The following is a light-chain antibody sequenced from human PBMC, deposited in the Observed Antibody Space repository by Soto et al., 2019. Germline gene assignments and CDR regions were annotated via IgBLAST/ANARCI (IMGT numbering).Light chain of an antibody. CDR1: QSVSNNY. J-gene: IGKJ1*01. CDR3: QQYGSSPRT. Sequence: EIVLTQSPGTLSLSPGERATLSCRASQSVSNNYLAWYQQKFGQAPRLLIYGASSRATGIPDRFSGSGSGTDFTLTISRLEPEDFAVYYCQQYGSSPRTFGQGTKVEIK. V-gene: IGKV3-20*01. CDR2: GAS.